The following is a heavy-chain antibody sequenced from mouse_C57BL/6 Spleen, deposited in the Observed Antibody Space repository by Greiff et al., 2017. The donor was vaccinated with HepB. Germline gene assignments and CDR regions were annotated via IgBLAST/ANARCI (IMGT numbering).Heavy chain of an antibody. J-gene: IGHJ4*01. Sequence: QVHVKQPGTELVKPGASVKLSCKASGYTFTSYWMHWVKQRPGQGLEWIGNINPSNGGTNYNEKFKSKATLTVDKSSSTAYMQLSSLTSEDSAVYYCARFFYYDYDAMDYWGQGTSVTVSS. CDR1: GYTFTSYW. D-gene: IGHD2-4*01. CDR2: INPSNGGT. CDR3: ARFFYYDYDAMDY. V-gene: IGHV1-53*01.